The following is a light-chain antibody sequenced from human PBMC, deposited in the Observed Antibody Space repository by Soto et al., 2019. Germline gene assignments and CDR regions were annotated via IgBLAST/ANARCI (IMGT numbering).Light chain of an antibody. V-gene: IGKV1-39*01. CDR3: QQSYITPAG. CDR1: QTITTH. CDR2: AAS. Sequence: DIQMTQSPSSLSAFVGDRVSITCRASQTITTHLNWYQQKPGKAPNLLIYAASSLRSGVPSRFSGSGSGTDFTLTISSLQPEDFATYCCQQSYITPAGFGGGTKVEIK. J-gene: IGKJ4*01.